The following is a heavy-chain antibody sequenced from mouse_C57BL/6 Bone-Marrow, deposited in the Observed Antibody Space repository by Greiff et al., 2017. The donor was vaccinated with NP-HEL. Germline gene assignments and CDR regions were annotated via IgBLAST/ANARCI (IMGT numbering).Heavy chain of an antibody. CDR2: IDPSDSYT. J-gene: IGHJ3*01. Sequence: QVQLQQPGAELVKPGASVKLSCKASGYTFTSYWMQWVKQRPGQGLEWIGEIDPSDSYTNYNQKFKGKATLTVDTYSSTAYMQLSSLTSEDSAVYYCARLGNYYSNYVWFAYWGQGTLVTVSA. CDR1: GYTFTSYW. V-gene: IGHV1-50*01. CDR3: ARLGNYYSNYVWFAY. D-gene: IGHD2-5*01.